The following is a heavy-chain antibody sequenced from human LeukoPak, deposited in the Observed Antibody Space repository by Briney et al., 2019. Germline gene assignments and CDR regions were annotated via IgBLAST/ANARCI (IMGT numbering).Heavy chain of an antibody. V-gene: IGHV1-24*01. CDR1: GYTLTELS. CDR2: FDPEDGET. J-gene: IGHJ4*02. D-gene: IGHD3-22*01. CDR3: ARGRTYYYDSSGYWDY. Sequence: ASVKVSCKVSGYTLTELSMHWVRQAPGKGLEWMGGFDPEDGETIYAQKFQGRVTMTEDTSTDTAYMELSSLRSDDTAVYYCARGRTYYYDSSGYWDYWGQGTLVTVSS.